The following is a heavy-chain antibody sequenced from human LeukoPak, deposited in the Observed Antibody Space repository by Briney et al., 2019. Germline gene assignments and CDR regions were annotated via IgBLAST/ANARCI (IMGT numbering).Heavy chain of an antibody. J-gene: IGHJ4*02. CDR3: ASQYSYGTTPFDY. D-gene: IGHD5-18*01. V-gene: IGHV5-51*01. CDR1: GYRFPSHR. Sequence: GESLKISCQGSGYRFPSHRIGWVRQMPGKGLEWMGFIYPGDSDTRYSPSFQGQVTISADQSISTAFLQWSSLKASDTAMYYCASQYSYGTTPFDYWGQGTLVTVSS. CDR2: IYPGDSDT.